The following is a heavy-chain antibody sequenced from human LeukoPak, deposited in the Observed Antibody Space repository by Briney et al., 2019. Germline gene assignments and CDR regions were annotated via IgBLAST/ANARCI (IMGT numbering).Heavy chain of an antibody. J-gene: IGHJ5*02. V-gene: IGHV4-4*07. CDR2: IFTSGST. CDR1: GGSITSDY. D-gene: IGHD4/OR15-4a*01. Sequence: PSETLSLTCTVSGGSITSDYWSWIRQPAGKGLEWIGRIFTSGSTSYNPSLKSRVTMSLDTSKNQISLKLSSVTAADTAVYFCSRGGANDLWGQGTLVTVSS. CDR3: SRGGANDL.